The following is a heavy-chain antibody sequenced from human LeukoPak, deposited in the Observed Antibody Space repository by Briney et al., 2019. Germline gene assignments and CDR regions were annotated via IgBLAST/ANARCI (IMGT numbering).Heavy chain of an antibody. CDR1: GFTFSSYW. CDR3: ARDGKYYDFWSGYNWFDP. J-gene: IGHJ5*02. D-gene: IGHD3-3*01. Sequence: GGSLRLSCAASGFTFSSYWMSWVRQAPGKGLEWVANIKQDGSEKYYVDPVKGRFTISRDNARNSLYLQMNSLRAEDTAVYYCARDGKYYDFWSGYNWFDPWGQGTLVTVSS. CDR2: IKQDGSEK. V-gene: IGHV3-7*01.